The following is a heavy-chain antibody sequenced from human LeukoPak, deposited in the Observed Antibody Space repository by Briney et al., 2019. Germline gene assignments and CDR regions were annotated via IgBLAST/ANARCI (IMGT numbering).Heavy chain of an antibody. Sequence: GGSLRLSCAASGFTFSSYWMSWVRQAPGKGLEWVANIKQDGSEKYYVDSVKGRFTISRDNAKNSLYLQMSSLRAEDTAVYYCARVGGYCSGGSCYKRTFFDYWGQGTLVTVSS. CDR1: GFTFSSYW. CDR3: ARVGGYCSGGSCYKRTFFDY. J-gene: IGHJ4*02. V-gene: IGHV3-7*01. D-gene: IGHD2-15*01. CDR2: IKQDGSEK.